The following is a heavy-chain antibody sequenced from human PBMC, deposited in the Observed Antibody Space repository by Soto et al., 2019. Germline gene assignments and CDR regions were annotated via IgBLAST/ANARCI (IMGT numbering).Heavy chain of an antibody. Sequence: GASVKVSCKASGGPFSSYTISWVRQAPGQGLEWMGGIIPIFGTANYAQKFQGRVTITADESTSTAYMELSSLRSEDTAVYYCASSSRYSRGWPRVDYWGQGTLVTVSS. J-gene: IGHJ4*02. V-gene: IGHV1-69*13. CDR3: ASSSRYSRGWPRVDY. CDR2: IIPIFGTA. CDR1: GGPFSSYT. D-gene: IGHD6-19*01.